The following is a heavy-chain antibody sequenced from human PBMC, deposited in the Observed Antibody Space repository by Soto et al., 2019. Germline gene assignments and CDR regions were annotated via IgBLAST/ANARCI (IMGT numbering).Heavy chain of an antibody. J-gene: IGHJ6*02. V-gene: IGHV1-45*02. D-gene: IGHD3-10*01. Sequence: QMPLVQSGAEVKKTGSSVKVSCTASGYTFTYRYLHWVRQAPGQALEWMGWITGLNGDTNFAQKFQGRVTITRDRSMTTTSMELSSLTSDATGIYYCATPGAYGGPSYGMDVWGQGTSVTVSS. CDR3: ATPGAYGGPSYGMDV. CDR2: ITGLNGDT. CDR1: GYTFTYRY.